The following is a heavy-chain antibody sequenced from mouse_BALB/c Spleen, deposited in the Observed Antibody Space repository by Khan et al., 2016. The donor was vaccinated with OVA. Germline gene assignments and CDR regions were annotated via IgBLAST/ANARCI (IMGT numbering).Heavy chain of an antibody. D-gene: IGHD2-4*01. J-gene: IGHJ4*01. V-gene: IGHV3-2*02. Sequence: EGGPGLVKPSQSLSLTCTVTGYSITSEYAWNWIRQFPGNKLEWMGYISSSGSTSYNPSLKSRISITRDTSKNQFFLQLKSVTTEDTATYYCARSLYYNYGYALDFWGRGTSVTVSS. CDR1: GYSITSEYA. CDR3: ARSLYYNYGYALDF. CDR2: ISSSGST.